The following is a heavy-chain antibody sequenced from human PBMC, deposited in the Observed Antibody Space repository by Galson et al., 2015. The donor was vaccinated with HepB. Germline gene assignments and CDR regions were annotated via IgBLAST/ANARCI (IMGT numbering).Heavy chain of an antibody. D-gene: IGHD1-26*01. CDR2: ISYDGSNK. Sequence: SCKASGFTFTSSAVHWVRQAPGKGLEWVAVISYDGSNKYYADSVKGRFTISRDNSKNTLYLQMNSLRAEDTAVYYCARDSLSRGTPHGNYYYYYGMDVWGQGTTVTVSS. CDR3: ARDSLSRGTPHGNYYYYYGMDV. J-gene: IGHJ6*02. CDR1: GFTFTSSA. V-gene: IGHV3-30-3*01.